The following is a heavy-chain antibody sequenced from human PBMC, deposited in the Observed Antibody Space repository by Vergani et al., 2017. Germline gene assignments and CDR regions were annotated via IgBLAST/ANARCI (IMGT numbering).Heavy chain of an antibody. V-gene: IGHV3-21*02. CDR2: ISGSSSYV. Sequence: EVQLVESGGGLVKPGGSLRLSCAASGFSFSSYSMNWVRQAPGKGLEWVASISGSSSYVFYRDSVEGRFTITRDNAKKSVYLQMNSLRAEDTAMYYCTKAGQYDSDNFHDSWGQGALVTVAS. CDR3: TKAGQYDSDNFHDS. CDR1: GFSFSSYS. D-gene: IGHD3-22*01. J-gene: IGHJ1*01.